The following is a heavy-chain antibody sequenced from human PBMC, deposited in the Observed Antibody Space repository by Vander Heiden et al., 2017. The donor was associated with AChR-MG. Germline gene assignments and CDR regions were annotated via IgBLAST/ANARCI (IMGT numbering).Heavy chain of an antibody. CDR3: AKGRPMSFFDY. Sequence: EVQLLESGGGLVQPGGSLRLSCAASGFTFTSYAMGWVRQAPGKGLEWVSGISGSGGSTHYADSVKGRFTISRDNSKNTLYLQMNSLRAEDTAVYYCAKGRPMSFFDYWGQGTLVTVSS. CDR1: GFTFTSYA. J-gene: IGHJ4*02. D-gene: IGHD3-10*02. CDR2: ISGSGGST. V-gene: IGHV3-23*01.